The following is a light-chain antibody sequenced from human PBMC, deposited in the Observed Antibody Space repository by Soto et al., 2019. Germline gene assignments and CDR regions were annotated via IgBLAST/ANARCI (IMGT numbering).Light chain of an antibody. CDR2: GAS. J-gene: IGKJ1*01. CDR1: LTIGDS. CDR3: LQTSNLPRT. Sequence: DIQMTQSPSSLSASVGDRVTITCRASLTIGDSLSWFQQKAGKPPTLLIYGASALQSGVPARFSGSGSGTDFTLTISNMQREDFATYYCLQTSNLPRTFGQGTKVDIK. V-gene: IGKV1-39*01.